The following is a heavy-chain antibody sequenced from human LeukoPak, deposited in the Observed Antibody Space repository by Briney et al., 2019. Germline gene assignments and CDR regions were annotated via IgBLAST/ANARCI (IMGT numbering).Heavy chain of an antibody. CDR2: IYYSGST. Sequence: SETLSLTCTVSGGSISSYYWSWIRQPPGKGLEWIGYIYYSGSTNYNPSPKSRVTISVDTSKNQFSLKLSSVTAADTAVYYCAREYGDQGTRNFDYWGQGGLVTVSS. CDR3: AREYGDQGTRNFDY. CDR1: GGSISSYY. D-gene: IGHD4-17*01. J-gene: IGHJ4*02. V-gene: IGHV4-59*08.